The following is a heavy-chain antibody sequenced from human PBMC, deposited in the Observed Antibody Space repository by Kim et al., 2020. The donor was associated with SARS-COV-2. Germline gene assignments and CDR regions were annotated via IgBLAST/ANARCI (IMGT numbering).Heavy chain of an antibody. V-gene: IGHV1-24*01. CDR2: FDAYNGET. CDR1: GYTLTNLC. Sequence: ASVKVSCKVSGYTLTNLCINWVRQAPGQGLEWMGGFDAYNGETNYAQKFQGRVTMTADTSTGTAYMELSSLRSDDTAVYYCATERRGIYSVLLYFAYW. J-gene: IGHJ4*01. D-gene: IGHD1-20*01. CDR3: ATERRGIYSVLLYFAY.